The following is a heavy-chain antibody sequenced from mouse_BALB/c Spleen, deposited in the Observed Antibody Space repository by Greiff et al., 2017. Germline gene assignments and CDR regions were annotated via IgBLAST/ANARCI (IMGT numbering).Heavy chain of an antibody. V-gene: IGHV2-9-2*01. CDR2: IWTGGGT. J-gene: IGHJ4*01. CDR1: GFSLTSYD. D-gene: IGHD1-1*01. Sequence: VKLVESGPGLVAPSQSLSITCTVSGFSLTSYDISWIRQPPGKGLEWLGVIWTGGGTNYNSAFMSRLSISKDNSKSQVFLKMNSLQTDDTAIYYCVRRYGYAMDYWGQGTSVTVSS. CDR3: VRRYGYAMDY.